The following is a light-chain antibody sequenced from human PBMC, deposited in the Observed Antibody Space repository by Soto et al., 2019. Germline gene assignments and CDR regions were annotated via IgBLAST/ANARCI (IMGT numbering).Light chain of an antibody. V-gene: IGKV3-20*01. CDR1: QSVRSNY. Sequence: EIVSTQSPGTLSLSPGERATLSCRASQSVRSNYLGWYQQKPGQAPRLLIYGASSRATGIPDRFSGSGSGTDFTLTISRLEPEDFAVYYCQQYGSSPYTFGQGTKLEIK. CDR3: QQYGSSPYT. J-gene: IGKJ2*01. CDR2: GAS.